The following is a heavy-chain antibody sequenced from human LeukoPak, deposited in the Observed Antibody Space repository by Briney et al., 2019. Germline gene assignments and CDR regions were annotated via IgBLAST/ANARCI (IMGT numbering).Heavy chain of an antibody. Sequence: GGSLRLSCAASGFKFDDYAMHWVRQAPGKGLEWVSGISWNSGREVYADSVEGRFTISRDNAKNSLFLQMNSLRAEDTALYYCARAIVVVPAAIEGDAFDIWGQGTMVTVSS. D-gene: IGHD2-2*02. CDR2: ISWNSGRE. CDR3: ARAIVVVPAAIEGDAFDI. J-gene: IGHJ3*02. V-gene: IGHV3-9*01. CDR1: GFKFDDYA.